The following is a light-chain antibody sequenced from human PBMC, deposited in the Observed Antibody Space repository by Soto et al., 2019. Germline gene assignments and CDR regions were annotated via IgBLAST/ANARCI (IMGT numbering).Light chain of an antibody. CDR1: QSISNW. J-gene: IGKJ4*01. V-gene: IGKV1-5*03. CDR3: QQYNSYSPLT. Sequence: DIQMTQSPSTLSASVGDRVTITCRASQSISNWLAWYQQKPGKVPKLLIYKASTLESGVPSRFSGSASGTEFTLTISSLQPEDYATYYCQQYNSYSPLTFGGGTKVDIK. CDR2: KAS.